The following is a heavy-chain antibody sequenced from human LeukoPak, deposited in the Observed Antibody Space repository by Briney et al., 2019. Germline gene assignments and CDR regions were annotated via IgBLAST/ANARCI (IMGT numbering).Heavy chain of an antibody. J-gene: IGHJ4*02. Sequence: GESLKISCKGSSYCFNNYWICRVRQMPGKGLEWMAIIYPGDSETKYSPSFQGQVTISADKSISTAYLQWSSLKASDTAIHYCARRYSESYLVDYWGQGTLVTVSS. CDR3: ARRYSESYLVDY. D-gene: IGHD5-12*01. CDR1: SYCFNNYW. CDR2: IYPGDSET. V-gene: IGHV5-51*01.